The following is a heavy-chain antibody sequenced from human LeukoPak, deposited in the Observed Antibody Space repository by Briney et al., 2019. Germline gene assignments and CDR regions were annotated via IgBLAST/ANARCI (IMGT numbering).Heavy chain of an antibody. Sequence: GASVKVSCEASGYTFNTYSFSWVRQAPGQGLEWMGWISTYNGDTKYAQDYQDRVTMTTDASTSTAYMELRSLRSDDTAVYYCARDLDWVFDFWGQGTLVTVSS. CDR1: GYTFNTYS. V-gene: IGHV1-18*01. CDR2: ISTYNGDT. D-gene: IGHD3-9*01. J-gene: IGHJ4*02. CDR3: ARDLDWVFDF.